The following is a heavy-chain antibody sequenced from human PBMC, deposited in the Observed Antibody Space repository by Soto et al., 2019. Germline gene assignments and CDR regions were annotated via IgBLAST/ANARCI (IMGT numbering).Heavy chain of an antibody. CDR3: ARGGMGKSYWTLDS. CDR1: GYTFSNYG. J-gene: IGHJ4*02. V-gene: IGHV1-18*01. Sequence: ASVKVSCKASGYTFSNYGVNWVRQAPGQGLEWLGYIMAYNNNPHYAQKFVGRVTMTADTSTSTAFLERRSLTSDDTAVYYCARGGMGKSYWTLDSWGQGTQVTVSS. CDR2: IMAYNNNP. D-gene: IGHD1-26*01.